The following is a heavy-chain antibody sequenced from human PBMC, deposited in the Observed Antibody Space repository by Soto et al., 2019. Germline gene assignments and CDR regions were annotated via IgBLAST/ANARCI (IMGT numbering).Heavy chain of an antibody. J-gene: IGHJ6*02. D-gene: IGHD2-15*01. CDR3: ARGPRCSGGSCYFPLPYYYYYGMDV. CDR2: INHSGST. CDR1: GGSFSGYY. V-gene: IGHV4-34*01. Sequence: SETLSLTCAVYGGSFSGYYWSWIRQPPGKGLEWIGEINHSGSTNYNPSLKSRVTISVDTSKNQFSLKLSSVTAADTAVYYCARGPRCSGGSCYFPLPYYYYYGMDVWGQGTTVTVSS.